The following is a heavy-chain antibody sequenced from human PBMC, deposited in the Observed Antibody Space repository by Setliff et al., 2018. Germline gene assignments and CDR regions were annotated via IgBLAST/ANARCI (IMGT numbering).Heavy chain of an antibody. CDR2: IYTSWST. CDR1: GDSISSRRNY. Sequence: SETLSLTCTVSGDSISSRRNYWGWFRQPAGKELEWIGQIYTSWSTNYNPSLESRVTISLDTSKNQFSLSQTSVTAEDTAVYYCARMSGFQYIDVWDKGTTVTVSS. J-gene: IGHJ6*03. CDR3: ARMSGFQYIDV. D-gene: IGHD3-3*01. V-gene: IGHV4-61*09.